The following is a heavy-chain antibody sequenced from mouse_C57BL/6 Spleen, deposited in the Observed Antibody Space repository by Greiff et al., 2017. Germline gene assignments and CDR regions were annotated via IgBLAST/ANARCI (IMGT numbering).Heavy chain of an antibody. J-gene: IGHJ4*01. CDR2: IYPRDGST. Sequence: VQLQQSDAELVKPGASVKISCKVSGYTFTDHTIHWMKQRPEQGLDWIGYIYPRDGSTKYNEKFTGKATLTADTSSSTAYMQLNSLTSEDSAVYFCARFLAPYYAMDYWGQGTSVTVSS. CDR3: ARFLAPYYAMDY. V-gene: IGHV1-78*01. CDR1: GYTFTDHT.